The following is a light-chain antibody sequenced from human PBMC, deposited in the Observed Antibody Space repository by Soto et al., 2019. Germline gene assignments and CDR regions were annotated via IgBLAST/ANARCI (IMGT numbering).Light chain of an antibody. J-gene: IGKJ1*01. CDR1: QNVNRY. CDR3: QQSYGIPPT. V-gene: IGKV1-39*01. Sequence: IQVTQSPSSLSASVGDRVTITCRTSQNVNRYLNWYQEQPGKAPKLLIYAASILQSGVPSRFSGSGSGTDFTLAISSLQPEDFTTYYCQQSYGIPPTFGPGTKVDIK. CDR2: AAS.